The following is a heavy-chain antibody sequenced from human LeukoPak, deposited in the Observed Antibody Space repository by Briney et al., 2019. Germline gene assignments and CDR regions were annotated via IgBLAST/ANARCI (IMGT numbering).Heavy chain of an antibody. CDR2: IYYSGST. V-gene: IGHV4-59*12. D-gene: IGHD3-10*01. J-gene: IGHJ4*02. CDR1: GGSISSYY. CDR3: ARGRFVGGGFGELHD. Sequence: SETLSLTCTVSGGSISSYYWSWIRQPPGKGLEWIGYIYYSGSTNYNPSLKSRVTMSVDKSRNQLSLQMRSVTAADTAVYYCARGRFVGGGFGELHDWGQGSLVTVSS.